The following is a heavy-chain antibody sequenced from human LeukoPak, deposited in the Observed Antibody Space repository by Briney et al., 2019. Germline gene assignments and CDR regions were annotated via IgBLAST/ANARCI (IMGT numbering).Heavy chain of an antibody. J-gene: IGHJ4*02. V-gene: IGHV3-48*04. CDR1: GFTFSSYS. CDR2: ISSSSSSI. Sequence: GGSLRLSCAASGFTFSSYSMNWVRQAPGKGLEWVSYISSSSSSIYHADSLKGRFTISRDNAKNSLYLQMNSLRAEDTAVYYCARESEWSGYFDYWGQGTLVTVSS. CDR3: ARESEWSGYFDY. D-gene: IGHD3-3*01.